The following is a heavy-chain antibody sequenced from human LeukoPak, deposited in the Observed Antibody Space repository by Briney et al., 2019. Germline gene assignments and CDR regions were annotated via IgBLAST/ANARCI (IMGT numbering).Heavy chain of an antibody. Sequence: SGGSLRLSCAASGFTFDDYAMHWVRQAPGKGLEWVSGISWNSGSIGYADSVKGRFTISRDNAKNSLYLQMNSLRAEDTALYYCAKDRMVRGVPYYYYMDVWGKGTTVTISS. CDR1: GFTFDDYA. D-gene: IGHD3-10*01. J-gene: IGHJ6*03. CDR3: AKDRMVRGVPYYYYMDV. V-gene: IGHV3-9*01. CDR2: ISWNSGSI.